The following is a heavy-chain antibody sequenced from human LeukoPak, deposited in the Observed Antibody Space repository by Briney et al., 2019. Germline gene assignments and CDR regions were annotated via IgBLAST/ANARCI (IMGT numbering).Heavy chain of an antibody. J-gene: IGHJ5*02. CDR1: GYTFTSYY. CDR3: ARVRGYGFWSEFDP. Sequence: GASVKVSCKASGYTFTSYYMHWVRQAPGQGLEWMGWINPISGGANYTQKFQGRVTMSRDTSISTAYMELSSLRSDDTAVYYCARVRGYGFWSEFDPWGQGTLVTVSS. V-gene: IGHV1-2*02. D-gene: IGHD3-3*01. CDR2: INPISGGA.